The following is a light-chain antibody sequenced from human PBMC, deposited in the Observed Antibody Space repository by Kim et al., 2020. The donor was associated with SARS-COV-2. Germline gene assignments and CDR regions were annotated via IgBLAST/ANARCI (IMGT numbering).Light chain of an antibody. CDR1: QGISNS. J-gene: IGKJ1*01. CDR3: QKYNNAPWT. V-gene: IGKV1-27*01. Sequence: GSVRDSVTITYRGSQGISNSLACDQQEPGKVPQLLLYAASALQSGVPSRFSGNGSGPDFTLTISSLQPEDVATYYCQKYNNAPWTFRRRNKVDIK. CDR2: AAS.